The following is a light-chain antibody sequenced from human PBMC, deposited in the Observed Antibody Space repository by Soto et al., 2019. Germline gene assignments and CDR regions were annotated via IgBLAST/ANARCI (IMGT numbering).Light chain of an antibody. CDR3: QQRSNWPTLS. J-gene: IGKJ4*01. V-gene: IGKV3-11*01. CDR2: DAS. CDR1: QSVSSY. Sequence: ILLTQSPATLSLYPGERPTRSFRASQSVSSYLAWYQQKPGQAPRLLIYDASTRANGIPDRFSGSGSGTAFTLTISSLEPEDFAVYYCQQRSNWPTLSFGGGTQVDIK.